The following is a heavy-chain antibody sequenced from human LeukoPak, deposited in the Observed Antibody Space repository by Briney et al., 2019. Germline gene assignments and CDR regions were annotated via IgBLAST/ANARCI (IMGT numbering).Heavy chain of an antibody. V-gene: IGHV4-34*01. D-gene: IGHD4-17*01. CDR3: ARRTVTTYGY. Sequence: SETLSLTCAVYGGSFSGYYWSWIRQLPGKGLEWIGEINHSGSTNYNPSLKSRATISVDTSKNQFSLKLSSVTAADTAVYYCARRTVTTYGYWGQGTLVTVSS. CDR1: GGSFSGYY. J-gene: IGHJ4*02. CDR2: INHSGST.